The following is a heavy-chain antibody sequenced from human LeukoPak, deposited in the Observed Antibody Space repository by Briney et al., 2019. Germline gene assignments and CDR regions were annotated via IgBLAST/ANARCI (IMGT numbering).Heavy chain of an antibody. CDR3: ARHEGNDYGDYFDY. V-gene: IGHV4-39*07. CDR1: GGSISSSSYY. Sequence: SETLSLTCTVSGGSISSSSYYWGWIRQPPGKGLEWIGSIYYSGSTYYNPSLKSRVTISVDTSKNQFSLKLSSVTAAVTAVYYCARHEGNDYGDYFDYWGQGILVTVSS. D-gene: IGHD4-17*01. CDR2: IYYSGST. J-gene: IGHJ4*02.